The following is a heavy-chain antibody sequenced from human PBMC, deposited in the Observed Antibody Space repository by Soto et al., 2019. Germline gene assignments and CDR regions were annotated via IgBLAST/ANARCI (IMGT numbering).Heavy chain of an antibody. Sequence: ASVKVSCKASGYTFTGYYMHWVRQAPGQGLEWMGWINPNSGGTNYAQKFQGWVTMTRDTSISTAYMELSRLRSDDTAVYYCARSGEMANNSGMDVWGQGTTVPVSS. J-gene: IGHJ6*02. CDR1: GYTFTGYY. V-gene: IGHV1-2*04. D-gene: IGHD1-26*01. CDR3: ARSGEMANNSGMDV. CDR2: INPNSGGT.